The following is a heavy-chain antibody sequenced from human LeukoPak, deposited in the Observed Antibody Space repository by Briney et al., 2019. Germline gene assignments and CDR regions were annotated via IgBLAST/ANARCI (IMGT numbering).Heavy chain of an antibody. D-gene: IGHD2-15*01. V-gene: IGHV3-73*01. CDR3: AKGGARYCSGGSCSRWYYMDV. J-gene: IGHJ6*03. CDR1: GFTFSGSA. Sequence: PGGSLRLSCAASGFTFSGSAMHWVRQASGKGLEWVGRIRSKANSYATAYAASVKGRFTISRDDSKNTAYLQMNSLKTEDTAVYYCAKGGARYCSGGSCSRWYYMDVWGKGTTVTVSS. CDR2: IRSKANSYAT.